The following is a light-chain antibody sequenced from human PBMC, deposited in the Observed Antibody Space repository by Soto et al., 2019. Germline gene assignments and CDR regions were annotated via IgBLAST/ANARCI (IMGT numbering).Light chain of an antibody. CDR3: QQYVSYSWT. V-gene: IGKV1-5*03. J-gene: IGKJ1*01. Sequence: DIQMTQSPSTLSASVGDRVTITCRASQRISTWLAWYQQKPGKAPNLLIYKASTLQSGVPSRFSGSGSGTEFTLTITSLQPDDFATYYCQQYVSYSWTFGQGTKVEIK. CDR2: KAS. CDR1: QRISTW.